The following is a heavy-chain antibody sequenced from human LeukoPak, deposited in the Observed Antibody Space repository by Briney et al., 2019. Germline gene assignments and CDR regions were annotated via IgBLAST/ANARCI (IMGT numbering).Heavy chain of an antibody. CDR2: ISSSSSYI. Sequence: KSGGSLRLSCAASGFTFSSYSMNWVRQAPGKGLEWVSSISSSSSYIYYADSVKGRFTISRDNAKNSLYLQMNSLRAEDTALYYCATASGQENAFDIWGQGTMVTVSS. J-gene: IGHJ3*02. V-gene: IGHV3-21*04. D-gene: IGHD3-10*01. CDR1: GFTFSSYS. CDR3: ATASGQENAFDI.